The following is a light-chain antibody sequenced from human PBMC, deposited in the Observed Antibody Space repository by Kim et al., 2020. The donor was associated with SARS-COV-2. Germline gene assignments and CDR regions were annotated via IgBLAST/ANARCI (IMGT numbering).Light chain of an antibody. J-gene: IGKJ4*01. V-gene: IGKV1-39*01. Sequence: IQMTQSPSSLAASVGDRVTIARRASQSIGTRLNWYQQRPGKAPKLLIYAASSLQSGVPSRFSGTGSGTDFTLTINSLQPEDFATYFCQQSYSTPWLTFGGGTKVDIK. CDR3: QQSYSTPWLT. CDR1: QSIGTR. CDR2: AAS.